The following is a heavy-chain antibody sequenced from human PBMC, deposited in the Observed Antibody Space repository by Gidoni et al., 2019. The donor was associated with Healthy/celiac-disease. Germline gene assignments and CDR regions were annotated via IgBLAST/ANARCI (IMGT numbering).Heavy chain of an antibody. CDR2: FDPEDGET. V-gene: IGHV1-24*01. CDR3: ATDRGSIAVAGNAFDI. D-gene: IGHD6-19*01. Sequence: VQPVQSGAEVKKHGASVKVSCKVSGYTPTDLSMHWVRQAPGKGLEWMGGFDPEDGETIYAQKFQGRVTMTEDTSTDTAYMELSSLRSEDTAVYYCATDRGSIAVAGNAFDIWGQGTMVTVSS. J-gene: IGHJ3*02. CDR1: GYTPTDLS.